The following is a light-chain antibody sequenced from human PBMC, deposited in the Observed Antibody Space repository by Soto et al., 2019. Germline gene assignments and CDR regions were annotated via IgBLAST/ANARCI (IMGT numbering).Light chain of an antibody. CDR2: GAS. V-gene: IGKV3-20*01. CDR3: QLRG. J-gene: IGKJ3*01. CDR1: QSVSSSY. Sequence: EIVLTQSPGTLSLSPGERATLSCRASQSVSSSYLAWYQQKPGQAPRLLIYGASSRATGIPDRFSGSGSGTDFTLTISRQEPEDFAVYYCQLRGFGPGTKVDIK.